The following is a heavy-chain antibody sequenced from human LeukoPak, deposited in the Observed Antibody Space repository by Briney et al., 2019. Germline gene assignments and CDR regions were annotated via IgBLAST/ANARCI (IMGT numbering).Heavy chain of an antibody. CDR3: AREVRHTAMVLDY. D-gene: IGHD5-18*01. J-gene: IGHJ4*02. V-gene: IGHV3-30-3*01. CDR1: GFTFSNYA. Sequence: PGGSLRLSCAASGFTFSNYAMHWVRQAPGKGLEWVTVISYDGSNKYYADSVKGRFTISKDNSKNTLYLQMNSLRAEDTAVYYCAREVRHTAMVLDYWGQGTLVTVSS. CDR2: ISYDGSNK.